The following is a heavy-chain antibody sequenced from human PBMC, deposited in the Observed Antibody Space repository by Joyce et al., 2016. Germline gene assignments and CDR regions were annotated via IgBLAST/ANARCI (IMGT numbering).Heavy chain of an antibody. CDR3: ARGRGYTTSVRRRGMDV. Sequence: QVQLQQWGAGLLKPSETLSLTCAVYGGSFSGYYWTFIRQPPGKGLEGIGKINVGGITNYKPSLKSRVTILLDTSKNQFSLKLTSVTAADTAVYYCARGRGYTTSVRRRGMDVWGQGTTVTVSS. V-gene: IGHV4-34*01. D-gene: IGHD6-13*01. CDR2: INVGGIT. J-gene: IGHJ6*02. CDR1: GGSFSGYY.